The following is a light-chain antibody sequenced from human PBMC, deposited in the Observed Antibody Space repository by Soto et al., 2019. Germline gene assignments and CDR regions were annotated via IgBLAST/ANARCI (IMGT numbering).Light chain of an antibody. CDR3: AAWDDTVRSYV. J-gene: IGLJ1*01. CDR1: ISNIGNNY. Sequence: QSVLTQPPSVSGTPGQRVTISCSGSISNIGNNYVHWFQQLPGTAPKVLSNRNNQRPSGVPDRFSGSKSGTSASLAISALRSEDEAEYYCAAWDDTVRSYVFGTGTKLTVL. V-gene: IGLV1-47*01. CDR2: RNN.